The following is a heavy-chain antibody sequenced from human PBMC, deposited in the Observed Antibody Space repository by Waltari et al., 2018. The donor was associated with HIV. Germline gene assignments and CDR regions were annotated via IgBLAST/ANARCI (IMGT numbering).Heavy chain of an antibody. CDR3: AKDMGQNYYYYGMDV. CDR1: GFTFDAYA. V-gene: IGHV3-9*01. CDR2: ISWNSGSI. Sequence: EVQLVESGGGLVQPGRSLRLACAASGFTFDAYAMHWVRQAPGKGLEWVSGISWNSGSIGYADSVKGRFTISRDNAKNSLYLQMNSLRAEDTALYYCAKDMGQNYYYYGMDVWGQGTTVTVSS. J-gene: IGHJ6*02.